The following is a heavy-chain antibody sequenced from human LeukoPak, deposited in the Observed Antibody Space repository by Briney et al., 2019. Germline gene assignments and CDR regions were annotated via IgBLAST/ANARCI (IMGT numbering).Heavy chain of an antibody. J-gene: IGHJ4*02. Sequence: ASVKVSCKASGYTFTSYGISWVRQAPGQGLEWMGWISAYNGNTNYAQKLQGRVTMTTDTSTSTAYMELRSLRSDDTAVYYCARIPRVLLCFGELDHYFDYWGQGTLVTVSS. V-gene: IGHV1-18*01. CDR3: ARIPRVLLCFGELDHYFDY. D-gene: IGHD3-10*01. CDR1: GYTFTSYG. CDR2: ISAYNGNT.